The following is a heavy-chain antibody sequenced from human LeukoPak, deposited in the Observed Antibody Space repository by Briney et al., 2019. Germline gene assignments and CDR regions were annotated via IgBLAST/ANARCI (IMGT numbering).Heavy chain of an antibody. CDR1: GGSISSGSYY. CDR2: IYTSGST. J-gene: IGHJ5*02. CDR3: ARGEEATVTSPFPLPWAFDP. V-gene: IGHV4-61*02. D-gene: IGHD4-11*01. Sequence: SETLSLTCTVSGGSISSGSYYWSWIQQPAGKGLEWIGRIYTSGSTNYNPSLKSRVTISVDTSKNQFSLKLSSVTAADTAVYYCARGEEATVTSPFPLPWAFDPWGQGTLVTVSS.